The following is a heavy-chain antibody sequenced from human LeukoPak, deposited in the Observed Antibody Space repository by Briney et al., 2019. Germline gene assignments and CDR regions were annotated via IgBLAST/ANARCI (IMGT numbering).Heavy chain of an antibody. Sequence: SETLSLTCDVSGYSISNGYYWGWIRQPPGMGLGWIGSIFHSGNTYYNPSLRSRVSISVDTSTNEFSLKMTSVTAADTAMYYCARLRSPSYEHWCGLDSWGRGALVTVSS. CDR3: ARLRSPSYEHWCGLDS. CDR1: GYSISNGYY. V-gene: IGHV4-38-2*01. J-gene: IGHJ5*01. CDR2: IFHSGNT. D-gene: IGHD2-8*01.